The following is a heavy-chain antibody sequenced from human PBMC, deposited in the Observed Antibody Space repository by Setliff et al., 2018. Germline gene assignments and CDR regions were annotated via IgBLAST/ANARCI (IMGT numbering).Heavy chain of an antibody. D-gene: IGHD6-19*01. CDR3: ARGRAGHSGH. V-gene: IGHV4-61*09. CDR1: GDPMSSRRYC. Sequence: SETLSLTCTVSGDPMSSRRYCWAWIRQPAGKGLEWIGQIYTSWSTNYNPSLKSRVTISLDTSKNQFSLSLSSVTAADTAVYYCARGRAGHSGHWGQGTLVTVSS. CDR2: IYTSWST. J-gene: IGHJ4*02.